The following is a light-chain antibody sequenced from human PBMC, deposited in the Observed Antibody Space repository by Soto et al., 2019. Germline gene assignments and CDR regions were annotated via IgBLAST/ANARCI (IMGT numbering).Light chain of an antibody. V-gene: IGKV3-15*01. Sequence: EIVMTQSPATLSVAPGERATLSCRASQSISNNLAWYQQKPGQAPRLLIFGASTRATGIPARFSGSGSGTEFTLTISSLQSEDSAVYYCQQYNGWPLTFGGGTKVEIK. CDR1: QSISNN. J-gene: IGKJ4*01. CDR3: QQYNGWPLT. CDR2: GAS.